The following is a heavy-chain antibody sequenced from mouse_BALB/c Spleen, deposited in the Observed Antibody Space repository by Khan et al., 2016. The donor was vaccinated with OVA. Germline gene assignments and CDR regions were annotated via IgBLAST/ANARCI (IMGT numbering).Heavy chain of an antibody. V-gene: IGHV1-77*01. CDR1: GYTFTDYI. J-gene: IGHJ3*01. Sequence: QVQLQQSGPELVKPGASLKVSCKASGYTFTDYIIGWVKQSTRQGLEWIGDIFPGSDTPYYNEKFKDRATLTADKSANTAYMQLSSLTSDDSAVYFCARVGYSAFAYWGQGTLVTVSA. D-gene: IGHD2-14*01. CDR2: IFPGSDTP. CDR3: ARVGYSAFAY.